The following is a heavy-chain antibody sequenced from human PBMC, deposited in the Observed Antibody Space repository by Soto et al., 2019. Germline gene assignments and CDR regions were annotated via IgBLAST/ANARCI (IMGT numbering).Heavy chain of an antibody. Sequence: GSLRLSCAASGFTFSSYAMHWVRQAPGKGLEWVAVISYDGSNKYYADSVKGRFTISRDNSKNTLYLQMNSLRAEDTAVYYCARGGVVAATPFYFDYWGQGTLVTVSS. V-gene: IGHV3-30-3*01. J-gene: IGHJ4*02. CDR2: ISYDGSNK. D-gene: IGHD2-15*01. CDR1: GFTFSSYA. CDR3: ARGGVVAATPFYFDY.